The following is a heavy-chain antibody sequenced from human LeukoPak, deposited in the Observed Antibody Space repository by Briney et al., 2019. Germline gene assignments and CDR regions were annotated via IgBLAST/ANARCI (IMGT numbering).Heavy chain of an antibody. CDR2: IRYHGNNK. D-gene: IGHD2-15*01. J-gene: IGHJ4*02. CDR1: GFTFSSYT. Sequence: PGGSLRLSCAASGFTFSSYTMNWVRQAPGKGLEWVTFIRYHGNNKYYADSVKGRFTISRDNSKNTLYLQMNSLRAEDTAVYYCAKHGLPLVVISAPLDYWGQGTLVTVAS. CDR3: AKHGLPLVVISAPLDY. V-gene: IGHV3-30*02.